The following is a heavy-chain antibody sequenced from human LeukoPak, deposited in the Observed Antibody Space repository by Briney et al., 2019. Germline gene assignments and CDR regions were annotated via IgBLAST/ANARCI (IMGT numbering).Heavy chain of an antibody. V-gene: IGHV3-74*01. Sequence: PGGSLRLSCAASGFTFSSYWMHWVRQAPGKGLVWVSRINSDGSSTSYADSVKGRFTISRDNAKNTLYLQMNSLRAEDTAVYYCARDPIDTAMADYYGMDVWGQGTTVTVSS. CDR3: ARDPIDTAMADYYGMDV. CDR1: GFTFSSYW. D-gene: IGHD5-18*01. CDR2: INSDGSST. J-gene: IGHJ6*02.